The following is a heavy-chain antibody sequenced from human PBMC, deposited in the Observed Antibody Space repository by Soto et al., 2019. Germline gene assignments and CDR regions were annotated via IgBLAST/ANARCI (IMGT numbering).Heavy chain of an antibody. CDR1: GGSISSSSYY. CDR3: ARGGGIAARRGGVY. D-gene: IGHD6-6*01. J-gene: IGHJ4*02. CDR2: IYYSGST. V-gene: IGHV4-39*01. Sequence: SETLSLTCTVSGGSISSSSYYWGWIRQPPGKGLEWIGSIYYSGSTYYNPSLKSRVTISVDTSKNQFSLKLSSVTAADTAVYYCARGGGIAARRGGVYWGQGTLVTVSS.